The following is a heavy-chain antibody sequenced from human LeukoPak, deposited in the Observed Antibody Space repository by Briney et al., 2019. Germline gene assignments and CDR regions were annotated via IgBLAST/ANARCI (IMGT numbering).Heavy chain of an antibody. D-gene: IGHD6-13*01. CDR3: ASSSSWYDYCMDV. J-gene: IGHJ6*03. V-gene: IGHV4-30-4*08. Sequence: PSQTLSLTCTVSGGSLSSGDYYWSWIRQPPGKGLEWIGYIYYSGSTYYNPSLKSRVTISVDTSKNQFSLKLSSVTAADTAVYYCASSSSWYDYCMDVWGKGTTVTVSS. CDR1: GGSLSSGDYY. CDR2: IYYSGST.